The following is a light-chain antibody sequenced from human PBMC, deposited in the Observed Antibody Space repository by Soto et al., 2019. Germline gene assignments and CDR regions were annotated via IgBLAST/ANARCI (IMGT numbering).Light chain of an antibody. CDR2: KAS. CDR3: QRYST. J-gene: IGKJ1*01. CDR1: QSISSW. V-gene: IGKV1-5*03. Sequence: DIQMTQSPSTLSASVGDRVTITCRASQSISSWLAWYQQKPGKAPNLLIYKASTLESGVPSRFSGSGSGTEFTLTISSLQPDDFATYYCQRYSTFGQGTKLEVK.